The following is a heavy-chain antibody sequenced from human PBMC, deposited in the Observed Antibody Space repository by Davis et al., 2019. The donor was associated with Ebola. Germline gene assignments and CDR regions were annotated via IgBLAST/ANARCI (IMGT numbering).Heavy chain of an antibody. CDR3: ARGGNDYSSAFDI. CDR1: GYSFTSYW. Sequence: GESLKISCKGSGYSFTSYWISWVRQMPGKGLEWMGRIDPSDSYTNYSPSFQGHVTISADKSISTAYLQWSSLKASDTAMYYCARGGNDYSSAFDIWGQGTMVTVSS. V-gene: IGHV5-10-1*01. J-gene: IGHJ3*02. D-gene: IGHD4-11*01. CDR2: IDPSDSYT.